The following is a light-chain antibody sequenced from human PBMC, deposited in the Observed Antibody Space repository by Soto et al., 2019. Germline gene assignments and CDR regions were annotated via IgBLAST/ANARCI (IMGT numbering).Light chain of an antibody. V-gene: IGKV3-15*01. CDR3: QQYNNWPPIT. J-gene: IGKJ5*01. CDR2: YAS. Sequence: EILMTQSPATLSVSPGERATLSCRASQSVRNNLAWYQQKPGQAPRLLIYYASTRATGITARFSGSGSGTEFTLTSSSLQSEDFALYYCQQYNNWPPITFGQGTRLEIK. CDR1: QSVRNN.